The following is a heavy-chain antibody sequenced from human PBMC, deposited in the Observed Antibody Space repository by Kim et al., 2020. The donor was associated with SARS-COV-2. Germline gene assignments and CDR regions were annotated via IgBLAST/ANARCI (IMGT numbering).Heavy chain of an antibody. CDR2: INTGSGNT. CDR3: ARGSTGYNYAVSFDF. Sequence: ASVKVSCQASGYTFRSSAMHWVRQAPGQRLEWMGSINTGSGNTKYSQTFQGRVTITRDTSAATVYMELTSLTSEDTAIHYCARGSTGYNYAVSFDFWGPG. V-gene: IGHV1-3*04. J-gene: IGHJ4*02. D-gene: IGHD5-18*01. CDR1: GYTFRSSA.